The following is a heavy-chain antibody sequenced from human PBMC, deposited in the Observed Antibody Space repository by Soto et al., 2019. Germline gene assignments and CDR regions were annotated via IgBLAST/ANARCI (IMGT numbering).Heavy chain of an antibody. V-gene: IGHV1-18*01. CDR3: ARADVRFGPSAFDI. Sequence: ASVKVSCKASGYTFTRSGISLVRQAPGQGLEWMGWISTYNGDTNYAQTFQGRVTMTTDTSTSTAYMELRSLRSDDTAVYYCARADVRFGPSAFDIWGQGTMVTVSS. CDR2: ISTYNGDT. CDR1: GYTFTRSG. J-gene: IGHJ3*02. D-gene: IGHD3-10*01.